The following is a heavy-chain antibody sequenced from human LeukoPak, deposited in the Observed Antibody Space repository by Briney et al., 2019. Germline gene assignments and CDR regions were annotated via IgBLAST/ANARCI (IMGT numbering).Heavy chain of an antibody. CDR1: GYTFTGYL. D-gene: IGHD3-10*01. CDR2: INPNSGGT. J-gene: IGHJ4*02. Sequence: ASMKVSCKASGYTFTGYLIHWVRQASGQGLEWMGWINPNSGGTNYAQKFQGRVTITRDTSLSTAYMELSRLTSDDTAVFCCAREGPPGDTNPHFDYWGQGTLVTVSS. V-gene: IGHV1-2*02. CDR3: AREGPPGDTNPHFDY.